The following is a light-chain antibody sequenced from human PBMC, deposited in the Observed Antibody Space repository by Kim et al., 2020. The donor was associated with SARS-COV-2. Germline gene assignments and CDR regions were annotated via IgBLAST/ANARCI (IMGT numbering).Light chain of an antibody. V-gene: IGKV1-39*01. J-gene: IGKJ1*01. Sequence: ASVGDRVTITCRARQSISSYLNWYQQKPWKAPKLLIYAASSLQSGVPSRFSGSGSGTDFTLTISSLQPEDFATYYCQQSYSTPRTFGQGTKVDIK. CDR2: AAS. CDR1: QSISSY. CDR3: QQSYSTPRT.